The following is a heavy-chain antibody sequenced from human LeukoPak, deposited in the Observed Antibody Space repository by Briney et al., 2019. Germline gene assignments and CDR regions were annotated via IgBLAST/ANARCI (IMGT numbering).Heavy chain of an antibody. J-gene: IGHJ4*01. Sequence: PGGSLRLSCVASGFTFSSYWMHWVRQDPRKGLVWVSRINGDGRNINYADSVRGRFTISRDNAKNTLYLQMNSLRAEDTAVYYCARGRFHLDSSVYSSFYHWGHGTLVTVSS. CDR2: INGDGRNI. CDR3: ARGRFHLDSSVYSSFYH. CDR1: GFTFSSYW. V-gene: IGHV3-74*01. D-gene: IGHD3-22*01.